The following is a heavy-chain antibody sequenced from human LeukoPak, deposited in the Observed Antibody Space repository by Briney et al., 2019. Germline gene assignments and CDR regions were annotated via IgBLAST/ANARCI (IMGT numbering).Heavy chain of an antibody. J-gene: IGHJ4*02. CDR3: ARQEYSGYDGSLDY. V-gene: IGHV5-51*01. CDR1: GYRFTDYW. Sequence: GESLKISCKASGYRFTDYWIAWVRQTPGKGLEWLGIIYPSDSYTEYSPSFEGQVTISADKSITTAYLQWSSLKASDTAIYYCARQEYSGYDGSLDYWGQGTLVTVSS. CDR2: IYPSDSYT. D-gene: IGHD5-12*01.